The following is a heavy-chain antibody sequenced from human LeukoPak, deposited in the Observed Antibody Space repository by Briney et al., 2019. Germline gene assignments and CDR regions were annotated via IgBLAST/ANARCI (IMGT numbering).Heavy chain of an antibody. CDR1: GYTFTSYA. V-gene: IGHV1-3*01. J-gene: IGHJ4*02. D-gene: IGHD4-11*01. Sequence: ASVKVSCKASGYTFTSYAMHWVRQAPGQRLEWMGWINAGNGNTKYSQKSQGRVTITRDTSASTAYMELSSLRSEDTAVYYCARAPDYGNYDPLDYWGQGTLVTVSS. CDR3: ARAPDYGNYDPLDY. CDR2: INAGNGNT.